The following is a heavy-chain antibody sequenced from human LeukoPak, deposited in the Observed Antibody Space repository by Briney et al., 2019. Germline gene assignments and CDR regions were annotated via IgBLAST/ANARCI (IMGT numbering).Heavy chain of an antibody. D-gene: IGHD3-22*01. J-gene: IGHJ6*03. CDR3: ARGSTYYYDSSGYYGYYYYMDV. V-gene: IGHV1-8*01. CDR1: GYTFTSYD. Sequence: GASVKVSCKASGYTFTSYDINWVRQATGQGLEWMGWMNPNSGNTGYAQKFQGRVTMTRNTSISTAYMELSSLRSEDTAVYYCARGSTYYYDSSGYYGYYYYMDVWGKGTTVTISS. CDR2: MNPNSGNT.